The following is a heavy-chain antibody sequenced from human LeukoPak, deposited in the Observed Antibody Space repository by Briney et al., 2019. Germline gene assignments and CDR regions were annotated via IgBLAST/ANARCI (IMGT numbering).Heavy chain of an antibody. J-gene: IGHJ4*02. V-gene: IGHV3-30*02. Sequence: GGSLRLSCAASGFTFSSYGMHWVRQAPGKGLEWVAFIPYDGSNKYYADSVKGRFTISRDNSKNTLYLQMNSLRAKDTAVYYCARREVYFDYWGQGTLVTVSS. CDR2: IPYDGSNK. CDR3: ARREVYFDY. D-gene: IGHD1-14*01. CDR1: GFTFSSYG.